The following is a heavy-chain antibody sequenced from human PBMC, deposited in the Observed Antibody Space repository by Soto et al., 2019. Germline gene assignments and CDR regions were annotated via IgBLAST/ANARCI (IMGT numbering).Heavy chain of an antibody. CDR1: GFTFSSYA. CDR2: ISGSGGST. V-gene: IGHV3-23*01. D-gene: IGHD2-2*01. CDR3: AKARVPAAARLGTQMLDY. J-gene: IGHJ4*02. Sequence: GGSLRLSCAASGFTFSSYAMSWVRQAPGKGLEWVSAISGSGGSTYYADSVKGRFTISRDNSKNTLYLQMNSLRAEDTAVYYCAKARVPAAARLGTQMLDYWGQGTLVTVSS.